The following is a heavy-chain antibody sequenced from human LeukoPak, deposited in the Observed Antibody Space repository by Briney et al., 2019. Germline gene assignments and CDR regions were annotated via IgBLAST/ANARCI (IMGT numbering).Heavy chain of an antibody. V-gene: IGHV4-4*07. CDR2: IYTSGST. Sequence: SETLSLTCTVSGGSISGYYWSWIRQPAGKGLEWIGRIYTSGSTNYNPSLKSRVTMSVDTSKNQFSLKLSSVTAADTAVYYCARDNCSSTSCYNNYFDYWGQGTLVTVSS. D-gene: IGHD2-2*02. CDR1: GGSISGYY. J-gene: IGHJ4*02. CDR3: ARDNCSSTSCYNNYFDY.